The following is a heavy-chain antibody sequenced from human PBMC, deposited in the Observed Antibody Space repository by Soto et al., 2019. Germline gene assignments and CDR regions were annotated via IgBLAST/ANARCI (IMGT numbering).Heavy chain of an antibody. J-gene: IGHJ6*02. CDR1: GGSISSINW. CDR3: ARGGGPDIAYGMDV. D-gene: IGHD5-12*01. Sequence: SSETLSLTCDVSGGSISSINWWSWVRQPPGKGLKWIGEIYHSGSTTYNPSLKSRVTISVDKSKNQFSLKLKSVTAADTAIYYCARGGGPDIAYGMDVWGQGTTVTVPS. V-gene: IGHV4-4*02. CDR2: IYHSGST.